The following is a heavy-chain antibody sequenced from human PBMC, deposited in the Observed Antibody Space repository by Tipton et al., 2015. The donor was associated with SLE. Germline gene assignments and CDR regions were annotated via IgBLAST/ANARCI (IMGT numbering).Heavy chain of an antibody. V-gene: IGHV4-34*01. D-gene: IGHD2-15*01. CDR2: IYYSGST. CDR3: ARGYCSGGSCSYWYFDL. J-gene: IGHJ2*01. Sequence: LRLSCAVYGGSFSGYYWGWIRQPPGKGLEWIGSIYYSGSTYYNPSLKSRVTISVDTSKNQFSLKLSSVTAADTAVYYCARGYCSGGSCSYWYFDLWGRGTLVTVSS. CDR1: GGSFSGYY.